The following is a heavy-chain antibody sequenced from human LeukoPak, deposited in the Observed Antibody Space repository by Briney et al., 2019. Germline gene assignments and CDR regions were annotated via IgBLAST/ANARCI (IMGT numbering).Heavy chain of an antibody. V-gene: IGHV3-33*01. J-gene: IGHJ4*02. CDR3: ARGSALLALSFDY. CDR1: GFSFSSFA. Sequence: GGSLRLSCAVSGFSFSSFAMHWVRQAPGKGLEGVAVIWFDGSRKYYADSVKGRFTISRDNSKNTLYLQMNSLRAEDTAVYYCARGSALLALSFDYWGQGTLVTVSS. D-gene: IGHD2-15*01. CDR2: IWFDGSRK.